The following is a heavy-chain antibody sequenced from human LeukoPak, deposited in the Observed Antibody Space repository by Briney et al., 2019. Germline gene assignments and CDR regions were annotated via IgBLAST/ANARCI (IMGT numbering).Heavy chain of an antibody. CDR2: INGDGSST. J-gene: IGHJ4*02. CDR1: GFTFSSYW. CDR3: ARGNIAAAGIHY. Sequence: GGSLRLSCAASGFTFSSYWMHWVRQAPGKGLVWVSRINGDGSSTTYADSVMGRFTISRGNAKNTLYLQMNSVRAEDTAVYYCARGNIAAAGIHYWGQGTLVIVSS. D-gene: IGHD6-13*01. V-gene: IGHV3-74*01.